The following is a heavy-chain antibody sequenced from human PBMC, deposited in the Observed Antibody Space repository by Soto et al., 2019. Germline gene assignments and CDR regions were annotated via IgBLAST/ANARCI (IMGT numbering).Heavy chain of an antibody. D-gene: IGHD3-10*01. CDR3: AILWFGDYYGMDV. J-gene: IGHJ6*02. CDR2: VYYSGST. CDR1: GGSFSGYY. V-gene: IGHV4-59*01. Sequence: PSETLSLTCAVYGGSFSGYYWGWIRQPPGKGLEWIGSVYYSGSTYYNPSLKSRLSMSIDTSQNQFTLKLSSVTAADTAVYYGAILWFGDYYGMDVWGQGTTVTVSS.